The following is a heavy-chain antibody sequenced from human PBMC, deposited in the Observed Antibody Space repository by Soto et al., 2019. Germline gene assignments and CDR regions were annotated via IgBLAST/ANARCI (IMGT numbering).Heavy chain of an antibody. D-gene: IGHD4-17*01. Sequence: QVQLQELGPGLVKPSQTLSLTCTVSAGSISSGGYYWSWIRQHPGKGLEWIGYIYYSGSTYYNPSLQLRVTISVDTSKHQFALKLSSVTAADTAVYYCARSTTVTFPYYYYYSMDVWGKGTTVTVSS. V-gene: IGHV4-31*03. CDR2: IYYSGST. CDR3: ARSTTVTFPYYYYYSMDV. J-gene: IGHJ6*03. CDR1: AGSISSGGYY.